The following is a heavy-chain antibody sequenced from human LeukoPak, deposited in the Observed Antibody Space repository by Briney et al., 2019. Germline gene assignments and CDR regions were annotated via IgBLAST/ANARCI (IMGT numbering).Heavy chain of an antibody. CDR3: ARDRELRYFDWLPPLDY. V-gene: IGHV3-21*01. J-gene: IGHJ4*02. CDR1: GFTFSSYS. D-gene: IGHD3-9*01. CDR2: ISSSSSYI. Sequence: GGSLRLSCAASGFTFSSYSMNWVRQAPGKGLEWVSSISSSSSYIYYADSVKGRFTISRDNAKNSLYLQMNSLRAEDTAVYYCARDRELRYFDWLPPLDYWGQGTLVTVSS.